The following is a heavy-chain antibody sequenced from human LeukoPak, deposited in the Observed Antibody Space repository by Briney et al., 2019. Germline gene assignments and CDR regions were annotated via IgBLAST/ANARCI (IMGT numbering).Heavy chain of an antibody. D-gene: IGHD6-13*01. CDR2: IWYDGSNK. CDR3: ARGGLAAADPDY. Sequence: GGSLRLSCAASGFTFSSYGMHWVRQAPGKGLEWVAVIWYDGSNKYYADPVKGRFTISRDNSKNTLYLQMNSLRAEDTAVYYCARGGLAAADPDYWGQGTLVTVSS. CDR1: GFTFSSYG. J-gene: IGHJ4*02. V-gene: IGHV3-33*01.